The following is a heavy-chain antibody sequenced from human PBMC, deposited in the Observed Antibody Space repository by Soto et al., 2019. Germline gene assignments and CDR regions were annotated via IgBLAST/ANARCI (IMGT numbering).Heavy chain of an antibody. Sequence: QVQLQESGPGLVKPSGNLSLTGAVSGGSISSSNWWSWVRQPPGKGLEWIGEIYHSGSTNYNPSLKSRVTISVDKSKNQFSLKLSFGTAADTAVYYCARVSGSYYDGMDVWGQGTTVTVSS. V-gene: IGHV4-4*02. CDR3: ARVSGSYYDGMDV. D-gene: IGHD1-26*01. CDR1: GGSISSSNW. J-gene: IGHJ6*02. CDR2: IYHSGST.